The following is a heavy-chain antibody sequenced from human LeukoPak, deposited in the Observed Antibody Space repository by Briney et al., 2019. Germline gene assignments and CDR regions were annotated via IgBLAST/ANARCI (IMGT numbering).Heavy chain of an antibody. CDR3: AKEGRTGIAAAGNFDY. D-gene: IGHD6-13*01. Sequence: ASVKVSCKASGYTFTSYGISWVRQAPGQGLEWMGWISAYNGNTNYAQKLQGRVTMTTDTSTSTAYMELRSLRSDDTAVYYCAKEGRTGIAAAGNFDYWGQGTLVTVPS. V-gene: IGHV1-18*01. J-gene: IGHJ4*02. CDR1: GYTFTSYG. CDR2: ISAYNGNT.